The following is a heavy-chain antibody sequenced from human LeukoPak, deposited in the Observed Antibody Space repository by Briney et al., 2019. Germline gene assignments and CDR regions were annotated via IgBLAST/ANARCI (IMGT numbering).Heavy chain of an antibody. CDR3: AKFYDILTSYFDY. J-gene: IGHJ4*02. V-gene: IGHV3-23*01. CDR2: LSGGGGST. D-gene: IGHD3-9*01. Sequence: GGSLRLSCAASGFTFTSYAMSWVRQSPRKGLEWVSDLSGGGGSTYYAYYTDSVKGRFTISRDNSKNTLYLEMNSLRAEDTAVYYCAKFYDILTSYFDYWGQGTLVTVSS. CDR1: GFTFTSYA.